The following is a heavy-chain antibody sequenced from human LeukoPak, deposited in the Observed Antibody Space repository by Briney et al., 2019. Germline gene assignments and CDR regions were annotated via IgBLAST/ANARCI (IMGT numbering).Heavy chain of an antibody. D-gene: IGHD4-17*01. CDR3: ATRHDYGDYDLDY. Sequence: ASVKVSCKVSGYTLTELSMHWVRQAPGKGLEWMGGFDPEDGETIYAQKFQGRVTMAEDTSTDTAYMELSSLRSEDTAVYYCATRHDYGDYDLDYWGQGTLVTVSS. J-gene: IGHJ4*02. V-gene: IGHV1-24*01. CDR2: FDPEDGET. CDR1: GYTLTELS.